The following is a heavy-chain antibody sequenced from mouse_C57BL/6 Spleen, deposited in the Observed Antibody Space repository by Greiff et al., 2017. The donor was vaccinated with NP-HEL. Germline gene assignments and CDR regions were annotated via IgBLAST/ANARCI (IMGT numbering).Heavy chain of an antibody. J-gene: IGHJ2*01. CDR1: GFTFSSYG. V-gene: IGHV5-6-3*01. Sequence: DVQLVESGGGLVQPGGSLKLSCAASGFTFSSYGMSWVRQTPDKRLELVATINSNGGSTYYPDSVKGRFTISRDNDKNTLYMQMSSLKSEDTAMYYCARMARTINWGQGTTLTVSS. CDR2: INSNGGST. CDR3: ARMARTIN.